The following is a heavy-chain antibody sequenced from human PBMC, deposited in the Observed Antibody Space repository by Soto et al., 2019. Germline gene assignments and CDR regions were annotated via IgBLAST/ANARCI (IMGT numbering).Heavy chain of an antibody. CDR3: AGSYGSGYRAFDY. Sequence: QVQWVQSGAEVKRPGSSVKVSCKASGDTFNFYSINWVRQAPGLGLEWMGRVNPIVSMSNYAQKFQGRVTMTADKSTSTAYMEQSMLRSENTAIYCCAGSYGSGYRAFDYWGQGALVTVSS. V-gene: IGHV1-69*02. CDR1: GDTFNFYS. CDR2: VNPIVSMS. J-gene: IGHJ4*02. D-gene: IGHD3-10*01.